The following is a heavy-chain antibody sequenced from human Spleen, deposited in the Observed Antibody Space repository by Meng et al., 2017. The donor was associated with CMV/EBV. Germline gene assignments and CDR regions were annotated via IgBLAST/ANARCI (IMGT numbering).Heavy chain of an antibody. V-gene: IGHV3-30*14. D-gene: IGHD4-17*01. Sequence: GGSLRLSCAASRFTSNSYAMHWVRQAPGKGLEWVASISYDGSNKHYADSVKGRFTISRENAKKSLYLQMNSLRAGDTAVYYCARANLDYGDPVDYGMDVWGQGTTVTVSS. CDR2: ISYDGSNK. CDR3: ARANLDYGDPVDYGMDV. CDR1: RFTSNSYA. J-gene: IGHJ6*02.